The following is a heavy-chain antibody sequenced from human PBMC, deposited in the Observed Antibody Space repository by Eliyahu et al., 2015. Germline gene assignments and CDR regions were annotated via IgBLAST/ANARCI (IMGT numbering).Heavy chain of an antibody. Sequence: QVQLQQWGAGLLKPSETLSLTCAVYGGSFSGXYWXXIRXPPGKGLEWIGEINHSGSTNYNPSLKSRVTISVDTSKNQFSLKLSSVTAADTAVYYCARGRGGDYDFWSGYYHPQPYYYYYMDVWGKGTTVTVSS. D-gene: IGHD3-3*01. CDR3: ARGRGGDYDFWSGYYHPQPYYYYYMDV. CDR2: INHSGST. CDR1: GGSFSGXY. J-gene: IGHJ6*03. V-gene: IGHV4-34*01.